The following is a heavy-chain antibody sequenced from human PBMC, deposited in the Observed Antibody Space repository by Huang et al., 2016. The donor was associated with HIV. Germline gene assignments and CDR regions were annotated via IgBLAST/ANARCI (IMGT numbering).Heavy chain of an antibody. Sequence: QVQLVESGGGVVQPGRSLRISCAASGFTFSSYGMPWVRHAPGKGLAWVAVISYDSKTKLYAGSVKGRFSISRDNSKTTVYLQLNSLRVEDTAVYYCAKGGSAAAVLDFWGQGTLVTVSS. CDR2: ISYDSKTK. V-gene: IGHV3-30*18. CDR3: AKGGSAAAVLDF. CDR1: GFTFSSYG. J-gene: IGHJ4*02. D-gene: IGHD6-13*01.